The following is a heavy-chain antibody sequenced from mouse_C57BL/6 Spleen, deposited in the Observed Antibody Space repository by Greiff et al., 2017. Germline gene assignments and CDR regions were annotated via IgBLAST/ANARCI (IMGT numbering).Heavy chain of an antibody. J-gene: IGHJ2*01. CDR2: IDPSDSET. Sequence: QVQLQQPGAELVRPGSSVKLSCKASGYTFTSYWMHWVKQRPIQGLEWIGNIDPSDSETHYNQKFKDKATLTVDKSSSTAYMQLSSLTSEDSAVYYCARGTTVPRDYFDYCGQGTTLTVSS. D-gene: IGHD1-1*01. CDR1: GYTFTSYW. V-gene: IGHV1-52*01. CDR3: ARGTTVPRDYFDY.